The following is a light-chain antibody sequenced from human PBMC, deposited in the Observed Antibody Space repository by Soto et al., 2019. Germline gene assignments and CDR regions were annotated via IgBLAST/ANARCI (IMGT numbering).Light chain of an antibody. J-gene: IGKJ1*01. Sequence: ILLPPSSATLSSPPGERATLSCRASQSLSTYLAWNQRKPDQAPRLLIHDAYNRATGIQARFSGSGCGTVFTLTIRSLEPEDFAVYYCKQRSNWPRTVGQGTKVDIK. V-gene: IGKV3-11*01. CDR1: QSLSTY. CDR2: DAY. CDR3: KQRSNWPRT.